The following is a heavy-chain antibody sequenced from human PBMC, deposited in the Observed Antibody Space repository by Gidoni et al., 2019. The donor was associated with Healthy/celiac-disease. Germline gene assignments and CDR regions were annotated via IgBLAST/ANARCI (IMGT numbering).Heavy chain of an antibody. V-gene: IGHV3-30-3*01. D-gene: IGHD1-26*01. CDR2: ISYDGSNK. J-gene: IGHJ4*02. Sequence: QVQLVESGGGVVQPGRSLRLSCAASGFTFISYAMHWVRQAPGKGLEGVAVISYDGSNKYYADSVKGRFTISRDNSKNTLYLQMNSLRAEDTAVYYCAISGSYFGDLGGGFDYWGQGTLVTVSS. CDR1: GFTFISYA. CDR3: AISGSYFGDLGGGFDY.